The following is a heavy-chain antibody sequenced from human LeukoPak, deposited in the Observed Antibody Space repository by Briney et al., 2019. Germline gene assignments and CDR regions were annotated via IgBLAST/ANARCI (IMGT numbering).Heavy chain of an antibody. CDR2: INPHSGGT. Sequence: GASVKVSCKASGYTFTGYYIHWVRQAPGQGLEWMGWINPHSGGTNYAQKLQGRVTMTTDTSTSTAYMELRSLRSDDTAVYYCARDRLGYCSGGSCFYYYYYMDVWGQGTTVTISS. CDR3: ARDRLGYCSGGSCFYYYYYMDV. J-gene: IGHJ6*03. CDR1: GYTFTGYY. D-gene: IGHD2-15*01. V-gene: IGHV1-2*02.